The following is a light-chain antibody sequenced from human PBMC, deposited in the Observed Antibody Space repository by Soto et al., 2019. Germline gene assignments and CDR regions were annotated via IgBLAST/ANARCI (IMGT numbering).Light chain of an antibody. V-gene: IGLV1-40*01. CDR1: SSNIGAGYD. Sequence: QSVLTQPPSVSGAPGQRVTISCTGSSSNIGAGYDVHWYQQLPGTAPKLLIYDSFNRPSGVPDRFSGSKSGTSASLAITGLQAEDEADYYCQSYDISLSVVVFGGGTKLTVL. J-gene: IGLJ2*01. CDR2: DSF. CDR3: QSYDISLSVVV.